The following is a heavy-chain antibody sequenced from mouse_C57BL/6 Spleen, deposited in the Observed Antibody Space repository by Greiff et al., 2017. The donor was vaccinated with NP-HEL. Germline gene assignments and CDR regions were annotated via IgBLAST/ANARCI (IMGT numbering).Heavy chain of an antibody. Sequence: VQLQQSDAELVKPGASVKISCKVSGYTFTDNTIHWMKQRPEQGLEWIGYIYPRDGSTKYNEKCKGKATLTADKSSSTAYMQLYSLTSEDSAVYFCARMGGYDGYSNAMDYWVQGTSVTVSS. D-gene: IGHD2-3*01. V-gene: IGHV1-78*01. CDR1: GYTFTDNT. J-gene: IGHJ4*01. CDR2: IYPRDGST. CDR3: ARMGGYDGYSNAMDY.